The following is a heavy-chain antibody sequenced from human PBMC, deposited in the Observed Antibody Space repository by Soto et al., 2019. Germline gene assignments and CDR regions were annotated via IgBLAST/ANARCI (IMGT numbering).Heavy chain of an antibody. CDR1: GYTLTELS. CDR2: FDPEDGET. D-gene: IGHD4-4*01. J-gene: IGHJ4*02. CDR3: ATTPSPLPRGNSYFDY. Sequence: ASVKVSCKVSGYTLTELSMHWVRQAPGKGLEWMGGFDPEDGETIYAQKFQGRVTMTEDTSTDTAYMELSSLRSEDTAVYYRATTPSPLPRGNSYFDYWGQGTLVTV. V-gene: IGHV1-24*01.